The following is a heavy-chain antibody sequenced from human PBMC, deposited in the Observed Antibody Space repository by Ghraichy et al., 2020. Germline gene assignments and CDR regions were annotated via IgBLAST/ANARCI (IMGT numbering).Heavy chain of an antibody. CDR3: ARAYDSSGYKVGSNFDY. CDR1: GYTFTGYY. J-gene: IGHJ4*02. Sequence: ASVKVSCKASGYTFTGYYMHWVRQAPGQGLEWMGWINPNSGGTNYAQKFQGRVTMTRDTSISTAYMELSRLRSDDTAVYYCARAYDSSGYKVGSNFDYWGQGTLVTVSS. D-gene: IGHD3-22*01. CDR2: INPNSGGT. V-gene: IGHV1-2*02.